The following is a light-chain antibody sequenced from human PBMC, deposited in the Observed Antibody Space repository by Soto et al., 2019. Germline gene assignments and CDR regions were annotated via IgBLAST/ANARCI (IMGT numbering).Light chain of an antibody. CDR3: QKYNSAPL. J-gene: IGKJ3*01. Sequence: DIQMTQSPSSLSASVGDRVTITCRASQGISNHLAWYQQKPGKVPKLLIYAASTLQSGVPSRFIGSGSGTDFTLTISSRQPEDVATYYCQKYNSAPLFGPRTKVDIK. V-gene: IGKV1-27*01. CDR2: AAS. CDR1: QGISNH.